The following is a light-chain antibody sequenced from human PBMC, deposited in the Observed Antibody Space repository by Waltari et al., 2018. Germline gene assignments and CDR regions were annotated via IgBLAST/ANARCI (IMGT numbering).Light chain of an antibody. Sequence: DIVMTQSPDSLAVSLGERAHINCKSSQSVLYSSNNKNYLAWYQQKPGQPPKLLIYWASTRESGVPDRFSGSGSGTDFTLTISSLQAEDVAVYYCQQYYSTRTFGQGTKLEIK. CDR1: QSVLYSSNNKNY. CDR2: WAS. V-gene: IGKV4-1*01. J-gene: IGKJ2*01. CDR3: QQYYSTRT.